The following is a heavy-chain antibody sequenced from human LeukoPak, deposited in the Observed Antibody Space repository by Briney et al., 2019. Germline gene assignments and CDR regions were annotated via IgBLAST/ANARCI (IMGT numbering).Heavy chain of an antibody. CDR3: ARNASGTGYTA. CDR2: MNPNSGNT. Sequence: ASVKVSCKASGYTFTDDDISWVRRATGQGLEWIGKMNPNSGNTGYAQKFQGRVTMTRSTSVSTVHMELNSLTSEDTAVYFCARNASGTGYTAWGEGTLVTVSS. J-gene: IGHJ4*02. V-gene: IGHV1-8*01. CDR1: GYTFTDDD. D-gene: IGHD3-9*01.